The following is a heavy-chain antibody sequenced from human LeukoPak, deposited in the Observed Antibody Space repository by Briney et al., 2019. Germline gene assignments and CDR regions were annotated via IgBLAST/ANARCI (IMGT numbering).Heavy chain of an antibody. Sequence: SETLSLTCAVYVGSFSGYYWSWIRQPPGKGLEWIGEINHSGSTNYNPSLKSRVTISVDTSKKQFSLKLSSVTAADTAVYYCASPRLATSGLGCSSNSCYTYPFDYWGQGTLVTVSS. CDR3: ASPRLATSGLGCSSNSCYTYPFDY. J-gene: IGHJ4*02. CDR1: VGSFSGYY. D-gene: IGHD2-2*01. CDR2: INHSGST. V-gene: IGHV4-34*01.